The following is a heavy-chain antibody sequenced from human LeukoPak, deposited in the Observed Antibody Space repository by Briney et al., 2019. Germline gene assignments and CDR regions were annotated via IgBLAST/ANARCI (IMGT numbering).Heavy chain of an antibody. J-gene: IGHJ4*02. CDR1: GFTFSSYG. V-gene: IGHV3-30*18. CDR2: ISYDGSNK. CDR3: AKDQLGYYDFWSGYYADY. Sequence: GRSLRLSCAASGFTFSSYGMHWVRQAPGKGLEWVAVISYDGSNKYYADSVKGRFIISRDNSKNTLYLQMNSLRAEDTAVYYCAKDQLGYYDFWSGYYADYWGQGTLVTVSS. D-gene: IGHD3-3*01.